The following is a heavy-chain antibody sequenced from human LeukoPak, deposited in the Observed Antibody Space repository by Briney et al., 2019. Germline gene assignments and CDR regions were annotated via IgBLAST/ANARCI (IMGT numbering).Heavy chain of an antibody. CDR2: ISAYNANT. Sequence: ASVKVSCKASGYSFTTYGISWVRQAPGQGLEWMGWISAYNANTNYALKLQGRVTMTIDTSTSTAYMELRSLRSDDTAVYYCARDYCSSTSCYFDYWGQGTLVTVSS. D-gene: IGHD2-2*01. CDR3: ARDYCSSTSCYFDY. CDR1: GYSFTTYG. V-gene: IGHV1-18*01. J-gene: IGHJ4*02.